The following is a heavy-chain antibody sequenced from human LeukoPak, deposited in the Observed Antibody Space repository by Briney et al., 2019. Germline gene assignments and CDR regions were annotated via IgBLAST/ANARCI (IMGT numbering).Heavy chain of an antibody. Sequence: PGGSLRLSCAASGFTFNTYWMSWVRQAPGKGLEWVSYISSSGSTIYYADSVKGRFTISRDNAKNSLYLQMNSLRAEDTAVYYCARHRDGYNLDFDYWGQGTLVTVSS. CDR1: GFTFNTYW. D-gene: IGHD5-24*01. J-gene: IGHJ4*02. V-gene: IGHV3-11*01. CDR3: ARHRDGYNLDFDY. CDR2: ISSSGSTI.